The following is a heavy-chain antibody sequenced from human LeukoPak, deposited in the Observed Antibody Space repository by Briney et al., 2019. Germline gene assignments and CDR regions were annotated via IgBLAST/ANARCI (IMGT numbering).Heavy chain of an antibody. Sequence: PGGSLRLSCAASGFTFSDYYMSWIRQAPGKGLEWVSYISSSSSYTNYADSVKGRFTISRDNAKNSLYLQMNSLRAEDTAVYYCARVDCSGTSCHSFLDYWGQGTLVTVSS. CDR1: GFTFSDYY. CDR2: ISSSSSYT. CDR3: ARVDCSGTSCHSFLDY. J-gene: IGHJ4*02. D-gene: IGHD2-15*01. V-gene: IGHV3-11*05.